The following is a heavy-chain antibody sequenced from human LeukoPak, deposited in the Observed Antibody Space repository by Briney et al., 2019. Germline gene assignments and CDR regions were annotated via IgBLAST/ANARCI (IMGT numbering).Heavy chain of an antibody. V-gene: IGHV3-23*01. CDR2: ISAGGGST. Sequence: PGGSLRLSCAASGFTFSSYAMSWVRLAPGKGLEWVSAISAGGGSTYYADSVKGRFTISRDNSKNTLYLQMNSLRVDDTAVYYCAKSMPTRDDYWGQGTLVTVSS. CDR3: AKSMPTRDDY. J-gene: IGHJ4*02. D-gene: IGHD2-2*01. CDR1: GFTFSSYA.